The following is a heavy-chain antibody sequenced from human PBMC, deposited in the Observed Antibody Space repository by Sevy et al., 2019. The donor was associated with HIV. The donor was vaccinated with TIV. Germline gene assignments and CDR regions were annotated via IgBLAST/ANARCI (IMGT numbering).Heavy chain of an antibody. CDR3: AKEGYDILTGFEPGNFDS. V-gene: IGHV3-30*18. D-gene: IGHD3-9*01. J-gene: IGHJ4*02. Sequence: GGSLRLSCAASGFTFGSYGMHWVRQAPGKGLEWVAVISYDGTIKSYAYSVRGRFSISRDNADSTLYLLMDSLRAEDTAVYYCAKEGYDILTGFEPGNFDSWGQGTLVTVSS. CDR2: ISYDGTIK. CDR1: GFTFGSYG.